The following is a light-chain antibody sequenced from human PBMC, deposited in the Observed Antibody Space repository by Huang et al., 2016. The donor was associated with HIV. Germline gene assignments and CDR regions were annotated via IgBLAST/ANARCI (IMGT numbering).Light chain of an antibody. CDR1: QIVSSH. J-gene: IGKJ3*01. V-gene: IGKV3-15*01. CDR2: DAS. Sequence: ETVMTQSPVTLSVSPGDRASLPCRSSQIVSSHLAWYQQKPGQAPRLLIYDASTRATGVPARFSGSGAGTEFTLTISTLQSEDSAVYYCQQYNDFRSTFGPGTRVEIK. CDR3: QQYNDFRST.